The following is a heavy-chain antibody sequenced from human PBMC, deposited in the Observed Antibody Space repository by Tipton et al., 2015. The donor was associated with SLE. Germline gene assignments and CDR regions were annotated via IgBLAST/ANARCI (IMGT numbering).Heavy chain of an antibody. D-gene: IGHD3-10*01. Sequence: TLSLTCTVSGGSISSYYWSWIRQPPGKGLEWIGYIYYSGSTNYNPSLKSRVTISVDTSKNQFSLKLSSVNAADTAVYYCARVGFDYYGSGSFQFDPWGQGTLVSVSS. CDR2: IYYSGST. V-gene: IGHV4-59*01. J-gene: IGHJ5*02. CDR1: GGSISSYY. CDR3: ARVGFDYYGSGSFQFDP.